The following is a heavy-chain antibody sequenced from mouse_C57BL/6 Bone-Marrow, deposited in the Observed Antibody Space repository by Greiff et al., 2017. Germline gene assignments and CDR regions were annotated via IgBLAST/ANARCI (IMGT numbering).Heavy chain of an antibody. Sequence: QVHVKQSGAELARPGASVKLSCKASGYTFTSYGISWVKQRTGQGLEWIGEIYPRSGNTYYNEKFKGKATLTADKSSSTAYMELRSLTSEDSAVYFCAREGWLLPAWFAYWGQGTLVTVSA. J-gene: IGHJ3*01. V-gene: IGHV1-81*01. CDR2: IYPRSGNT. CDR3: AREGWLLPAWFAY. D-gene: IGHD2-3*01. CDR1: GYTFTSYG.